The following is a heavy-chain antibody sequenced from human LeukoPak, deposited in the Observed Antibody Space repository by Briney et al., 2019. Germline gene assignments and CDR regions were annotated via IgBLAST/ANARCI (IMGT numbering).Heavy chain of an antibody. D-gene: IGHD6-19*01. CDR1: GFTFSTYW. CDR2: IKQDGTTE. Sequence: GGSLRLSCAASGFTFSTYWMNCVRQAPGKGLEWVANIKQDGTTEYYVDSVKGRFTISRDNAKKSLSLQMNSLRAEDTAVYYCAVGSGWLIEHWGQGTLVTVSS. J-gene: IGHJ1*01. CDR3: AVGSGWLIEH. V-gene: IGHV3-7*03.